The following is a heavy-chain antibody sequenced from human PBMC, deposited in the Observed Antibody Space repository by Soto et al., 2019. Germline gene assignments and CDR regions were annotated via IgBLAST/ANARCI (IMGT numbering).Heavy chain of an antibody. D-gene: IGHD2-2*01. CDR3: ARDTSHYFDH. Sequence: GASVKVSCKASGYTFITYGVTWVRQAPGQGLEWMGWITPYNGKTNYAQKFQARVNMTTDTAATTAYMELRSLTSDDSAMYFCARDTSHYFDHWGQGILVTVSS. V-gene: IGHV1-18*01. J-gene: IGHJ4*02. CDR1: GYTFITYG. CDR2: ITPYNGKT.